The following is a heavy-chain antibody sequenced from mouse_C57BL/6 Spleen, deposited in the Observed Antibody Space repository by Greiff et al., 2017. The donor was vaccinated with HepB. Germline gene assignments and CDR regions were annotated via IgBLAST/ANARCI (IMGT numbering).Heavy chain of an antibody. CDR3: TRGPEGLLAMDY. Sequence: EVHLVESGEGLVKPGGSLKLSCAASGFTFSSYAMSWVRQTPEKRLEWVAYISSGGDYIYYADTVKGRFTISRDNARNTLYLQMSSLKSEDTAMYYCTRGPEGLLAMDYWGQGTSVTVSS. CDR1: GFTFSSYA. D-gene: IGHD2-3*01. V-gene: IGHV5-9-1*02. CDR2: ISSGGDYI. J-gene: IGHJ4*01.